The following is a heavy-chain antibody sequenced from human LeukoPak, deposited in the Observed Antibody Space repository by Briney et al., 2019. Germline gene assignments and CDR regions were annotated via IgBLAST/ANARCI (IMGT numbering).Heavy chain of an antibody. CDR1: GFTFSSYW. CDR3: ARIYGSGSYYIEGYWFDP. CDR2: IKQDGSEK. J-gene: IGHJ5*02. D-gene: IGHD3-10*01. Sequence: GGSLRLSCAASGFTFSSYWMSWVRQAPGKGLEWVANIKQDGSEKYYVDSVKGRFTISRDNAKNSLYLQMNSLRAEDTAVYYCARIYGSGSYYIEGYWFDPWGQGTLVTVSS. V-gene: IGHV3-7*01.